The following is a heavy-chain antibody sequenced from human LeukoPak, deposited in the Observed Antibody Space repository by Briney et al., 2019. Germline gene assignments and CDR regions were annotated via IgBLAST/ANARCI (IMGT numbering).Heavy chain of an antibody. CDR1: GYTFINND. CDR2: IDPRNGNI. Sequence: ASVKVSCKTSGYTFINNDINWVRQAPGQGLEWIAWIDPRNGNIGYAQNFQGRVTMTTDISINTAYLELSSLRSEDTAVYYCARSHTQKEFCGGGRCYPTVWWFDPWGQGTLVTVSS. CDR3: ARSHTQKEFCGGGRCYPTVWWFDP. D-gene: IGHD2-15*01. J-gene: IGHJ5*02. V-gene: IGHV1-8*01.